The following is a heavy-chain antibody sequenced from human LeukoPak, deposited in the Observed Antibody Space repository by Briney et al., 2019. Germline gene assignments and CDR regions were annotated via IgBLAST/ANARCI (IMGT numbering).Heavy chain of an antibody. CDR2: ISGSGGST. D-gene: IGHD3-22*01. CDR1: GFTFSSYA. CDR3: AKDRYYDSSGGPSDY. Sequence: SGGSLRLSCAASGFTFSSYAMSWVRQAPGKGLEWVSAISGSGGSTYYADSVKGRFTISRDNSKNTLYLQMNSLRAEDTAVYYCAKDRYYDSSGGPSDYWGQGTLVTVSS. J-gene: IGHJ4*02. V-gene: IGHV3-23*01.